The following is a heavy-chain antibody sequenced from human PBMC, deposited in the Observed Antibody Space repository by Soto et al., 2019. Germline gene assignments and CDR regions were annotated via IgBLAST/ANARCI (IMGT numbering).Heavy chain of an antibody. V-gene: IGHV3-30*18. CDR1: GFTFSSYG. D-gene: IGHD6-6*01. CDR2: ISYDGSNK. CDR3: AKLAIAARAGDLDY. J-gene: IGHJ4*02. Sequence: PGGSLRLSCAAPGFTFSSYGMHWVRQAPGKGLEWVAVISYDGSNKYYADSVKGRFTISRDNSKNTLYLQMNSLRAEDTAVYYCAKLAIAARAGDLDYWGQGTLVTVSS.